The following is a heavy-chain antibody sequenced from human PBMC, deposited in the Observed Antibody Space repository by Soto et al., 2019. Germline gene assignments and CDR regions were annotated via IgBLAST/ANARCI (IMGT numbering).Heavy chain of an antibody. J-gene: IGHJ6*02. CDR3: ARDVVVVAALNYYYYGMDV. V-gene: IGHV1-18*01. D-gene: IGHD2-15*01. CDR1: GYTFTSYG. CDR2: ISAYNGNT. Sequence: VASVKVSCKASGYTFTSYGISWVRQAPGQGLEWMGWISAYNGNTNYAQKLQGRVTMTTDTSTSTAYMELRSLRSDDTAVYYCARDVVVVAALNYYYYGMDVWGQGTTVTAP.